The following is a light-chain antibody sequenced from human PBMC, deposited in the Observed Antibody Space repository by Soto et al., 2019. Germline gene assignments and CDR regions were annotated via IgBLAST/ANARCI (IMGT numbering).Light chain of an antibody. J-gene: IGKJ2*01. CDR2: WAS. CDR1: QSVLYSSNNKNY. V-gene: IGKV4-1*01. CDR3: QQYYSTPYT. Sequence: DIVMTQSPDSLAVSLGERATINCKSSQSVLYSSNNKNYLAWYQQKPGQPPNLLIYWASTRESGVPDRFSGSGSGTDFTLTISSLQAEDVAVYYCQQYYSTPYTFGQGTKLVIK.